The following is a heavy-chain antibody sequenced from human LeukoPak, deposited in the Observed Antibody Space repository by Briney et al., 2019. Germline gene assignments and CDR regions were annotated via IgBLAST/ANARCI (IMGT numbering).Heavy chain of an antibody. CDR3: ARDSTIHYYDSRGSCDY. D-gene: IGHD3-22*01. J-gene: IGHJ4*02. Sequence: GGSLRLSCAASGFTFSSYWMSWVRQAPGKGLEWVANIKQDGSEKYYVDSVKGRFTISRDNAKNSLYLQMNSLRAEDTAAYYCARDSTIHYYDSRGSCDYWGQGTLVTVSS. CDR2: IKQDGSEK. V-gene: IGHV3-7*01. CDR1: GFTFSSYW.